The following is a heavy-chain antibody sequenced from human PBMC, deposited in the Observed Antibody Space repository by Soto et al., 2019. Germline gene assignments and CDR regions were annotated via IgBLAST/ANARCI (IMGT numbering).Heavy chain of an antibody. J-gene: IGHJ5*02. V-gene: IGHV4-61*01. D-gene: IGHD6-13*01. Sequence: PSETLSLTCTVSGGAVSSGSYYWSWIPQPPGKGLEWIGFIYYNGNTNHNPSLKSRVTISIDTSKNQFSLKLRSVTAADTAVYYCARGAAGTFDWFDPWGQGTLVTVS. CDR2: IYYNGNT. CDR1: GGAVSSGSYY. CDR3: ARGAAGTFDWFDP.